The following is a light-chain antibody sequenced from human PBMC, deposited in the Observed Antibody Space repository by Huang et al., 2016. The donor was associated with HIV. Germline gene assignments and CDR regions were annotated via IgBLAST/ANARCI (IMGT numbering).Light chain of an antibody. V-gene: IGKV2-28*01. J-gene: IGKJ1*01. CDR1: QSLLHSNGHTY. CDR3: MQGLQTWT. Sequence: DIVMVQSPASLSVTPGEAASITCRSSQSLLHSNGHTYLDWYWQKPGKSPQLLIYLGSTRASWGPDRFSGSGSGTDFTLRINRVEAGDVGVYYCMQGLQTWTFGQGTKVEI. CDR2: LGS.